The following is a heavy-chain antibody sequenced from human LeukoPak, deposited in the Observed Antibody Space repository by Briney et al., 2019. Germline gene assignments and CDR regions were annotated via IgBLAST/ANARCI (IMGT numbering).Heavy chain of an antibody. CDR3: ARDATEYYFDY. D-gene: IGHD3-10*01. Sequence: GGSLRLSCAASGFTFDDYGMTWVRQVPGKGLEWASGITWNGGSTGYVDSVKGRFTISRDNAKNSLYLQMHSLRAEDTAFYYCARDATEYYFDYWGQGTLVTVSS. CDR2: ITWNGGST. V-gene: IGHV3-20*04. CDR1: GFTFDDYG. J-gene: IGHJ4*02.